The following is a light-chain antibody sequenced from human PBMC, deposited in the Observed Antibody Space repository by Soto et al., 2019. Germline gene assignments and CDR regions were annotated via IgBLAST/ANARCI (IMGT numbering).Light chain of an antibody. CDR2: FAS. V-gene: IGKV1-6*01. Sequence: AIQMTQSPYSLSASVGARDTLICRASQDIRNDLVWYQQKSGQAPKFLIYFASNLHSGVPTRFSGSGSGTDFTLTISSVQPEDFGTYYCIQDYHFPFTFGGGTKVEI. CDR3: IQDYHFPFT. CDR1: QDIRND. J-gene: IGKJ4*01.